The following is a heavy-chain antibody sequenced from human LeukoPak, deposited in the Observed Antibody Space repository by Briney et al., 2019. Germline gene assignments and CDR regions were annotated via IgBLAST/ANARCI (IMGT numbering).Heavy chain of an antibody. CDR1: GYTLTELS. CDR2: FDPEDGET. V-gene: IGHV1-24*01. Sequence: GASVKVSCKVSGYTLTELSMHWVRQAPGKGLEWMGGFDPEDGETIYAQKFQGRVTMTEDTSTDTAYMELSSLRSEDTAVYYCATAITMIDRDAFDIWGQGTMVTVSS. D-gene: IGHD3-22*01. CDR3: ATAITMIDRDAFDI. J-gene: IGHJ3*02.